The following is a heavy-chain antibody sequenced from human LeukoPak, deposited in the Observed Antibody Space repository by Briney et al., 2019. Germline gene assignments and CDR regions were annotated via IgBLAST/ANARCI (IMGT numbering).Heavy chain of an antibody. CDR1: GYTFTSYG. Sequence: ASVKVSCKASGYTFTSYGISWVRQAPGQGLEWMGWISAYNGNTNYAQKLQGRVTMTTDTSTSTAYMELRSLRSDDTAVYYCARVGAGWAHCGGDCYSPREYWGQGTLVTVSS. J-gene: IGHJ4*02. V-gene: IGHV1-18*01. CDR2: ISAYNGNT. CDR3: ARVGAGWAHCGGDCYSPREY. D-gene: IGHD2-21*02.